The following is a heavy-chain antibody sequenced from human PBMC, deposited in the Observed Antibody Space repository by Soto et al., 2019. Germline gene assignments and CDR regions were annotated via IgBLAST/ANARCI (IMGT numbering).Heavy chain of an antibody. D-gene: IGHD3-10*01. CDR1: GFTFSSYA. V-gene: IGHV3-64*01. CDR2: ISSNGGST. CDR3: ARAGYGSGSYSFDP. Sequence: EVQLVESGGGLVQPGGSLRLSCAASGFTFSSYAMHWVRQAPGKRLEYVSAISSNGGSTYYANSVKGRFTISRDNSKNTLYLQMGSLRAEDMAVYYCARAGYGSGSYSFDPWGQGTLVTVSS. J-gene: IGHJ5*02.